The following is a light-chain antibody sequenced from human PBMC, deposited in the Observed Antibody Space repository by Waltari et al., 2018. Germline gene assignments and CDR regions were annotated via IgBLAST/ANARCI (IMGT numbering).Light chain of an antibody. CDR1: SSNIGNNY. J-gene: IGLJ7*01. V-gene: IGLV1-51*02. Sequence: QSVLTQPPSVSAAPGQRVTISCSGGSSNIGNNYVSWYRQFTGTAPKLLIYENRARPSGFPGRFSGSKSGPSATLDITGLQAGDEADYYCGTWDSSLSGAVFGGGTHLTVL. CDR3: GTWDSSLSGAV. CDR2: ENR.